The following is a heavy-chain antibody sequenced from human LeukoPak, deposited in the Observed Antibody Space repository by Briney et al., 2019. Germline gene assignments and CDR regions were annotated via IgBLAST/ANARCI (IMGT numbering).Heavy chain of an antibody. J-gene: IGHJ3*02. D-gene: IGHD2-15*01. CDR1: GFTFSSYA. CDR2: ISGSGGST. CDR3: AKGPYCSGGSCYWNAFDI. Sequence: PGGSLRLSCAASGFTFSSYAMSWVRQAPGKGLEWVSAISGSGGSTYYADSVKGRFTISRDNSKNTLYLQMNSLRAEDTAVYYCAKGPYCSGGSCYWNAFDIWGQGTMVTVSS. V-gene: IGHV3-23*01.